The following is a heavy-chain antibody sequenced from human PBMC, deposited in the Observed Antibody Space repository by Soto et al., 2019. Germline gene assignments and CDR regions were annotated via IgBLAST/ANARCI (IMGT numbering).Heavy chain of an antibody. D-gene: IGHD6-6*01. J-gene: IGHJ6*02. CDR2: IYYSGST. V-gene: IGHV4-39*01. Sequence: SETLSLTCTVSGGSISSSSYYWGWIRQPPGKGLEWIGSIYYSGSTYYNPSLKSRVTISVDTSKNQFSLKLSSVTAADTAVYYCASGGIAARKGMDVWGQGTTVTVFS. CDR1: GGSISSSSYY. CDR3: ASGGIAARKGMDV.